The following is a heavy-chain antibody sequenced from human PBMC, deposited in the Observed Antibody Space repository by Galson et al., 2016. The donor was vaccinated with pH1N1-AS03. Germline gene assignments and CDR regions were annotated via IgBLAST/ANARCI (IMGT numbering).Heavy chain of an antibody. CDR2: IDQDGSAK. V-gene: IGHV3-7*01. Sequence: SLRLSCAASGFRFIDYWMTWVRQAPGKGLEWVANIDQDGSAKYYMDSVEGRFTISRDNAKNSVSLQMNSLRSEDTAVYYCTSGMVELDYWGQGTLVTVSS. D-gene: IGHD1-7*01. J-gene: IGHJ4*02. CDR3: TSGMVELDY. CDR1: GFRFIDYW.